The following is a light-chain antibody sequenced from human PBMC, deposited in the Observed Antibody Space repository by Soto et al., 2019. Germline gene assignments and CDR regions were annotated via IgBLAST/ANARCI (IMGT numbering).Light chain of an antibody. CDR3: KQRSNWLT. CDR2: DAS. Sequence: AIPITQSPSSLSASVVDRVTITCRASQGIRNDLGWYQQKPGKATKVLIYDASSLQSGVQSRLSGSGSGTELTLTIRSIEPEDFAVYYCKQRSNWLTCGGGTKVDIK. CDR1: QGIRND. J-gene: IGKJ4*01. V-gene: IGKV1-6*01.